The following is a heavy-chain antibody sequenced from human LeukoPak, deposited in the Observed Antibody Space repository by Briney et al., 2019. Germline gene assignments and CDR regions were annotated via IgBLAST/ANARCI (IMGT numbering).Heavy chain of an antibody. CDR2: IYYSGST. Sequence: SETRSLTCTVSGGSISSSSYYWGWIRQPPGKGLEWIGSIYYSGSTYYNPSLKSRVTISVDTSKNQFSLKLSSVTAADTAVYYCARDHSSSWNRERGNFDYWGQGTLVTVSS. V-gene: IGHV4-39*07. J-gene: IGHJ4*02. CDR1: GGSISSSSYY. D-gene: IGHD6-13*01. CDR3: ARDHSSSWNRERGNFDY.